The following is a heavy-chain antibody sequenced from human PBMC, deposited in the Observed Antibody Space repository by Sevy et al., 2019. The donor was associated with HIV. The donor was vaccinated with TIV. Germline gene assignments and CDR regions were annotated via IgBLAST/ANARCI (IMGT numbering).Heavy chain of an antibody. J-gene: IGHJ1*01. CDR2: IYYSGST. CDR3: ARQGEHQLVRLYFQH. Sequence: LETLSLTCTVSGGAISSSSYYWGWIRQPPVKGLEWIGCIYYSGSTSYNPSLKSRVTISVDTSKNQFSLKLSSVPAADTAVYYCARQGEHQLVRLYFQHWGQGTLVTVSS. D-gene: IGHD6-13*01. V-gene: IGHV4-39*01. CDR1: GGAISSSSYY.